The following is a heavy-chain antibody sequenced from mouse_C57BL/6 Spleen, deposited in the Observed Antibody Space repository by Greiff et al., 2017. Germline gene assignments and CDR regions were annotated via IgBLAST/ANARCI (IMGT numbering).Heavy chain of an antibody. CDR3: ARLNDYDPSYAMDY. Sequence: EVNVVESGGDLVKPGGSLKLSCAASGFTFSSYGMSWVRQTPDKRLEWVATISSGGSYTYYPDSVKGRFTISRDNAKNTLYLQMSSLKSEDTAMYYCARLNDYDPSYAMDYWGQGTSVTVSS. D-gene: IGHD2-4*01. V-gene: IGHV5-6*01. CDR1: GFTFSSYG. CDR2: ISSGGSYT. J-gene: IGHJ4*01.